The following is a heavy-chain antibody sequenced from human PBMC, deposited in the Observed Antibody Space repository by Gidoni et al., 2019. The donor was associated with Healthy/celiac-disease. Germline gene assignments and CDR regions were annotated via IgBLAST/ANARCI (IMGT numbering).Heavy chain of an antibody. CDR2: ISGDGGST. Sequence: EVQLVESGGGVVQPGGSRRLSCAASGFTFADYAMPWVRPAPGKGLEWVSLISGDGGSTYYADSVKGRFTISRDNSKNSLYLQMNSLRTEDTALYYCAKSSYYYDSSGYYSYFDYWGQGTLVTVSS. J-gene: IGHJ4*02. V-gene: IGHV3-43*02. D-gene: IGHD3-22*01. CDR3: AKSSYYYDSSGYYSYFDY. CDR1: GFTFADYA.